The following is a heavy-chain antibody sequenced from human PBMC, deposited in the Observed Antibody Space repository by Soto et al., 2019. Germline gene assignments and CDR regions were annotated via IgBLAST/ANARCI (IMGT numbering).Heavy chain of an antibody. CDR2: MNPNSGNT. Sequence: ASVKVSCKASGYTFTSYDINWVRQATGQGLEWMGWMNPNSGNTGYAQKFQGRVTMTRNTSISTAFMELSRLTSDDTAVFYCARVPSYDIWSHYYSFFDYWGKGPLVTVSS. D-gene: IGHD3-3*01. J-gene: IGHJ4*02. CDR1: GYTFTSYD. V-gene: IGHV1-8*01. CDR3: ARVPSYDIWSHYYSFFDY.